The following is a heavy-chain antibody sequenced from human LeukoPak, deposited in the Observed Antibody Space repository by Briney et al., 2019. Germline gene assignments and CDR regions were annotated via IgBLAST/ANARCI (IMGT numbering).Heavy chain of an antibody. CDR3: VRGIRLQPYSHFDY. CDR2: MNPNSGNT. D-gene: IGHD5-18*01. V-gene: IGHV1-8*01. Sequence: GASVKVSCKASGYTFTSYDINWVRQATGQGLEWMGWMNPNSGNTGYAQKFQGRVTMTRNTSISTAYMELSSLRSEDTAVYYCVRGIRLQPYSHFDYWGQGTLVTVSS. J-gene: IGHJ4*02. CDR1: GYTFTSYD.